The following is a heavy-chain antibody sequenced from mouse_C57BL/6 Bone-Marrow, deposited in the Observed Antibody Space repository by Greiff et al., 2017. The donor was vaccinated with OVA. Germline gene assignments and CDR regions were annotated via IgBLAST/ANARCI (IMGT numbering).Heavy chain of an antibody. CDR2: IWSGGSL. J-gene: IGHJ4*01. CDR1: GFSFISFG. V-gene: IGHV2-2*01. D-gene: IGHD4-1*01. Sequence: QVQLKESGPGLVQPSQSLSITCTVSGFSFISFGVHWVRQSPGKGLEWLGVIWSGGSLDYKTAFNYRLRINKDNSKSPVFFKMNSLQADDTAIYYWSRINLGRLGEYASDYWGQETSVTVSS. CDR3: SRINLGRLGEYASDY.